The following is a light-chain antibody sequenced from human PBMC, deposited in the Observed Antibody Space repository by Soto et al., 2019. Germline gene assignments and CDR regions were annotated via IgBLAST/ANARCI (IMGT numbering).Light chain of an antibody. CDR2: GAS. V-gene: IGKV3-15*01. J-gene: IGKJ3*01. CDR1: QSVTNN. CDR3: QQYNNWPPIT. Sequence: EIVMTQSPATLSVSPGERATLSCRASQSVTNNLAWYQQKPGQAPRLLIYGASTRATGVPSRFSGSGSGTEFTLTISSLQSEDFAIYYCQQYNNWPPITFGPGTKVDIK.